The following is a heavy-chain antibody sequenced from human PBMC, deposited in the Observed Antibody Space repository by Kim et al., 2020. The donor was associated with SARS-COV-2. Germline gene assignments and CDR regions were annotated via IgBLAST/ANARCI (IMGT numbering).Heavy chain of an antibody. D-gene: IGHD3-3*01. CDR2: IYYSGST. V-gene: IGHV4-39*01. J-gene: IGHJ4*02. Sequence: SETLSLTCTVSGGSISSSSYYWGWIRQPPGKGLEWIGSIYYSGSTYYNPSLKSRVTISVDTSKNQFSLKLSSVTAADTAVYYCASGPITILAPPYWGQGTLVTVSS. CDR3: ASGPITILAPPY. CDR1: GGSISSSSYY.